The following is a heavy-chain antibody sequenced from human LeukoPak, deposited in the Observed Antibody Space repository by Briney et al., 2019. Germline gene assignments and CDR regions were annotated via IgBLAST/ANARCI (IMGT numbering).Heavy chain of an antibody. D-gene: IGHD6-13*01. J-gene: IGHJ4*02. CDR2: ISSSTSYI. V-gene: IGHV3-21*01. Sequence: GGSLRLSCAASGFTFSSYSMNWVRQATGKGLEWVSSISSSTSYIYYADSVKGRFTISRDNGKNSLYLQMNSLRAEDTAVYYCARDRGGSSWYYPFYFDYWGQGTLVTVSS. CDR3: ARDRGGSSWYYPFYFDY. CDR1: GFTFSSYS.